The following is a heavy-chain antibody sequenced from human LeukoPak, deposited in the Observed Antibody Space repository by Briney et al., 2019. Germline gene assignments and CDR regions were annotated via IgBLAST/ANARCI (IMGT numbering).Heavy chain of an antibody. CDR1: GGTFSSYA. CDR2: IILIFGTA. Sequence: GASVKVSCKACGGTFSSYAISWVRQAPGQGLEWMGGIILIFGTASYAQRFQGRVTITADESTSTAYMELSSLRSEDTAVYYCARDLAQVAGTDYWGQGTLVTVSS. J-gene: IGHJ4*02. D-gene: IGHD6-19*01. CDR3: ARDLAQVAGTDY. V-gene: IGHV1-69*13.